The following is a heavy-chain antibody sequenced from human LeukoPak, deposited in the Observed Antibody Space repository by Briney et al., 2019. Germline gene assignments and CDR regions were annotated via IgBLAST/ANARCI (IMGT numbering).Heavy chain of an antibody. CDR1: GGSISSYY. V-gene: IGHV4-4*09. CDR2: IYTSGST. Sequence: SETLSLTCTASGGSISSYYWSWIRQPPGKGLEWIGYIYTSGSTNYNPSLKSRVTISVDTSKNQFSLKLSSVTAADTAVYYCARLGYCSSTSCYTYYYYMDVWGKGTTVTVSS. D-gene: IGHD2-2*02. CDR3: ARLGYCSSTSCYTYYYYMDV. J-gene: IGHJ6*03.